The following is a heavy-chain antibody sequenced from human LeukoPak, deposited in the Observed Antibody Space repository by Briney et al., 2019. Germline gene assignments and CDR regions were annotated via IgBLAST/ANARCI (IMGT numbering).Heavy chain of an antibody. D-gene: IGHD6-13*01. CDR1: GGSISSYY. V-gene: IGHV4-59*08. CDR3: ARLERRSSSWYEGLGSLYYFDY. Sequence: PSETLSLTCTVSGGSISSYYWSWIRQPPGKGLEWIGYIYYSGSTNYNPSLKSRVTISVDTSKNQFSLKLSSVTAADTAVYYCARLERRSSSWYEGLGSLYYFDYWGQGTLVTVPS. CDR2: IYYSGST. J-gene: IGHJ4*02.